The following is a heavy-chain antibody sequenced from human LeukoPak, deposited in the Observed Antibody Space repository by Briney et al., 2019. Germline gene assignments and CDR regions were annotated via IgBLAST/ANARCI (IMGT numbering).Heavy chain of an antibody. Sequence: SETLSLTCSVSGGSISSLYWSWIRQPPGKGLEWIGYIYYTGSTNYNPSLKSRVTMSVDMSKNQFSLRLSSVTAADTAVYYCARYRAYSSSSPFDYWGQGTLVTVSS. D-gene: IGHD6-6*01. CDR3: ARYRAYSSSSPFDY. CDR1: GGSISSLY. V-gene: IGHV4-59*08. J-gene: IGHJ4*02. CDR2: IYYTGST.